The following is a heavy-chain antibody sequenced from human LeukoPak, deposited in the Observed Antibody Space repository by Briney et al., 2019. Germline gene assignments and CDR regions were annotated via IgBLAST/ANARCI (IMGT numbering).Heavy chain of an antibody. J-gene: IGHJ4*02. V-gene: IGHV3-7*03. Sequence: PGGSLRLSCAVSGFTFTNYWMSWVRQAPGKGLEWVANIKQDGSEMNYVDAVKGRFTISRDNAKSSLYLQMNSLRVEDTAVYYCAIYKIVGPTKFDSWGQGTLVTVSS. D-gene: IGHD1-26*01. CDR3: AIYKIVGPTKFDS. CDR1: GFTFTNYW. CDR2: IKQDGSEM.